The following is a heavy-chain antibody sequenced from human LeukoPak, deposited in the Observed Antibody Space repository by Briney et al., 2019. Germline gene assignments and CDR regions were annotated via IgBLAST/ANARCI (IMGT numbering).Heavy chain of an antibody. CDR2: INHSGST. Sequence: SETLSLTCAVYGGSFSGYYWSWIRQPPGKGLEWIREINHSGSTNYNPSLKSRVTISVDTSKNQFSLKLSSVTAADTAVYYCARGLHGNSRLHYYYYYGMDVWGQGTTVTVSS. V-gene: IGHV4-34*01. D-gene: IGHD2-15*01. CDR1: GGSFSGYY. CDR3: ARGLHGNSRLHYYYYYGMDV. J-gene: IGHJ6*02.